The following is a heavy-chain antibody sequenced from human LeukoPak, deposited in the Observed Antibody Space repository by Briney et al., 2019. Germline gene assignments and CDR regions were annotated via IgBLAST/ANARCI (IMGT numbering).Heavy chain of an antibody. CDR1: EFAFSNYW. CDR2: IKEDGTEK. J-gene: IGHJ4*02. CDR3: TTWGPWSHFDY. D-gene: IGHD3-3*01. V-gene: IGHV3-7*01. Sequence: GGSLRLSCAASEFAFSNYWMSWVRQAPGKGLEWVANIKEDGTEKNYVGSVKGRFTISRDNARNSLYLQMNSLRAEDTAVYYCTTWGPWSHFDYWGQGTLVTVSS.